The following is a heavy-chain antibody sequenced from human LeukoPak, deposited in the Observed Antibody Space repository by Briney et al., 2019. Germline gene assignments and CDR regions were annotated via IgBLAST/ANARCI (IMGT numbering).Heavy chain of an antibody. CDR3: AGXXXEGXXXXSGGSCKGGHYYYYYLDV. CDR1: GGSFSGYY. D-gene: IGHD2-15*01. CDR2: INHSGST. Sequence: PSETLSLTCAVYGGSFSGYYWSWIRQPPGKGLEWIGEINHSGSTNYNPSLKSRVTISVDTSKNQFSLKLSSVTAADTAVYYCAGXXXEGXXXXSGGSCKGGHYYYYYLDVWGKGTTVTVSS. J-gene: IGHJ6*03. V-gene: IGHV4-34*01.